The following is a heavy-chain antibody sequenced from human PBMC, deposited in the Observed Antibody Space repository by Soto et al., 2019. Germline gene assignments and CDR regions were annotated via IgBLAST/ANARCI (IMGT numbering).Heavy chain of an antibody. CDR3: ARDEYYDILKGYYYGMDV. Sequence: QVQLVQSGAEVKKPGASVKVSCKASGYTFTSYGIGWVRQAPGQGLEWMGWISAYNGNTNYAQKLQGRVTMTTDTPTSTAYMELRSLRSDDTAVYYCARDEYYDILKGYYYGMDVWGQGTTVTVSS. J-gene: IGHJ6*02. D-gene: IGHD3-9*01. CDR2: ISAYNGNT. V-gene: IGHV1-18*01. CDR1: GYTFTSYG.